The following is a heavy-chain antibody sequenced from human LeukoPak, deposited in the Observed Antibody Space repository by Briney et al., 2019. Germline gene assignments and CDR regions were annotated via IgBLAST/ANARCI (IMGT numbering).Heavy chain of an antibody. CDR3: AREGVRDGYADY. CDR1: GGSISSGNYY. Sequence: SETLSLTCTVSGGSISSGNYYWSWIRQPPGKGLEWIGYIYYSGSTYYNPSLRSRVTISVGTSKNQFSLKLSSVTAADTAVYYCAREGVRDGYADYWGQGTLVTVSS. CDR2: IYYSGST. D-gene: IGHD5-24*01. J-gene: IGHJ4*02. V-gene: IGHV4-30-4*01.